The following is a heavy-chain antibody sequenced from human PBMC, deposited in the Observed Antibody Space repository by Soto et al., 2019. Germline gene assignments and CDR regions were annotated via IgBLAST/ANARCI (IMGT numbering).Heavy chain of an antibody. D-gene: IGHD6-13*01. CDR1: GGSVSSGTYY. CDR2: IYYSGST. CDR3: ARGRPHDSSRWGQIDY. Sequence: QVQLQESGPGLVKPSETLSLTCTVSGGSVSSGTYYWNWIRQPPGKGLQWIGSIYYSGSTNYNHSLKSRVTISADTAKNQFSLKLNSVTAADTAVYYCARGRPHDSSRWGQIDYWGPGTLVTVSS. J-gene: IGHJ4*02. V-gene: IGHV4-61*01.